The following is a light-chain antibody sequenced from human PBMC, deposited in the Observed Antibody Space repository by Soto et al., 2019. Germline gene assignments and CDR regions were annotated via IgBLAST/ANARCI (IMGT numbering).Light chain of an antibody. J-gene: IGKJ1*01. CDR2: GAS. V-gene: IGKV3-20*01. Sequence: EIVLTQSPGTLSLSPGERATLSCRASQSVSSSFLAWYQQKHGQAPRVXIYGASSRATGIPDRFSGSGSGTEFTLTISRLEPEDFAVYYCHQYGSSPATFGQGTQVDIK. CDR3: HQYGSSPAT. CDR1: QSVSSSF.